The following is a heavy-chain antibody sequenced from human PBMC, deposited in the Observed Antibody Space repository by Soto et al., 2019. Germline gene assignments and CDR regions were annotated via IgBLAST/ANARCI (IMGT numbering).Heavy chain of an antibody. V-gene: IGHV3-7*01. Sequence: EVQVVESGGGLVQPGGSLRLSCAASGFTFSNNCMTWVRQAPGKGLEWVANIKQDGSEKYYVDSVKGRFTLSRYNAKKSLYLQMNRLIAEDTAGSYFASDSAYCRSTSGNLSYEYYVDVWGKGTTVTVSS. CDR2: IKQDGSEK. CDR1: GFTFSNNC. J-gene: IGHJ6*03. D-gene: IGHD2-2*01. CDR3: ASDSAYCRSTSGNLSYEYYVDV.